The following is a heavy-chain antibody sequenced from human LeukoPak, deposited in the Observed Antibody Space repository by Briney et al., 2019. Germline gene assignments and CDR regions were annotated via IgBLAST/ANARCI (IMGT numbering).Heavy chain of an antibody. CDR3: ARGRIGDGLVY. V-gene: IGHV4-4*07. Sequence: SETLSLTCSVSGDSISSYYWTWIRQPAGKGLEWIGRIYNSGGERNYNPSLKSRVTMSVDTSKSQVSLKVNSVTAADTAVYYCARGRIGDGLVYWGQGILVTVSS. D-gene: IGHD5-24*01. CDR1: GDSISSYY. CDR2: IYNSGGER. J-gene: IGHJ4*02.